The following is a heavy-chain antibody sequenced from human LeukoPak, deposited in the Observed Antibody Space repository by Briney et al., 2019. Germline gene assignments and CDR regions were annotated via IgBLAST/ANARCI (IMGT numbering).Heavy chain of an antibody. V-gene: IGHV3-11*04. CDR3: ASNVAGTVDNGFDY. Sequence: GSLRLSCAASGFTFSDYYMSWIRQAPGKGLEWVSYISSSGSTIYYADSVKGRFTISRDNAKNSLYLQMSSLRAEDTAVYYCASNVAGTVDNGFDYWGQGTLVTVSS. D-gene: IGHD6-19*01. CDR2: ISSSGSTI. CDR1: GFTFSDYY. J-gene: IGHJ4*02.